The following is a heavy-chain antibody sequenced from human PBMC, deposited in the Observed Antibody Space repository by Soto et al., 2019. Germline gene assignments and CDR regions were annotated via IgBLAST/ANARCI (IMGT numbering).Heavy chain of an antibody. CDR2: IYYSGST. J-gene: IGHJ4*02. V-gene: IGHV4-31*03. Sequence: PSETLSLTCTVSGGTISSGGYYWSWNRQHPGKGLEWIGYIYYSGSTYYNPSLKSRVTISVDTSKNQFSLKLSSVTAADTAVYYCARASAAGHFDYWGQGTLVTVSS. D-gene: IGHD6-13*01. CDR1: GGTISSGGYY. CDR3: ARASAAGHFDY.